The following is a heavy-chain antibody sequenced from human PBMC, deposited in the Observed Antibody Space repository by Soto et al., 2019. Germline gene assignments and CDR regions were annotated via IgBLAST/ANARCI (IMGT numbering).Heavy chain of an antibody. CDR3: TRDFPLLAQPD. V-gene: IGHV3-66*01. D-gene: IGHD1-1*01. CDR1: GFTVSGTY. CDR2: IHSDDNT. Sequence: PGGSLRLSCAVSGFTVSGTYMSWVRQAPGKGLEWVSVIHSDDNTQYADSVRGRFTISRDNPKNTLYLHMNSLRVEDTAVYYCTRDFPLLAQPDWGQGTLVNVSS. J-gene: IGHJ4*02.